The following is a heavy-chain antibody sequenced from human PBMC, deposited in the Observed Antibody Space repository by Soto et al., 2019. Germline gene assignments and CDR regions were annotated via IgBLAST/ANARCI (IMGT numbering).Heavy chain of an antibody. Sequence: QVQLVQSGAEVKKPGASVKVSCKASGYTFTSYAMHWVRQAPGQRLEWMGWINAGNGNTKYSQNFQGRVTITRDTXAXXXXXXXXXXXXXXXAXXXXXXXIRLAGDYWGQGTLVTVSS. CDR1: GYTFTSYA. V-gene: IGHV1-3*01. J-gene: IGHJ4*02. CDR3: XXXIRLAGDY. D-gene: IGHD6-25*01. CDR2: INAGNGNT.